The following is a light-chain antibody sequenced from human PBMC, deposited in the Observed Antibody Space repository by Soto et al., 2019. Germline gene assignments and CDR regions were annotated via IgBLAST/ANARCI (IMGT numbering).Light chain of an antibody. V-gene: IGKV1-5*03. CDR2: KAS. CDR1: QTISSW. Sequence: DIQMTQSPSTLSGSVGDRVTITCRASQTISSWLAWYQQKPGKAPKLLIYKASTLKSGVPSRFSGSGSGTEFTLTISSLQPGDYATYYCQHYNSYPWTLGQGTKVDIK. J-gene: IGKJ1*01. CDR3: QHYNSYPWT.